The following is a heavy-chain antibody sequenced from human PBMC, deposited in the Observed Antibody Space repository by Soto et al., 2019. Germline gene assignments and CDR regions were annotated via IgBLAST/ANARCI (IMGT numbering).Heavy chain of an antibody. CDR2: ISSSSSTI. CDR1: GFTFSSYS. CDR3: AKDPRGTVYWYFDL. D-gene: IGHD3-10*01. Sequence: EVQLVESGGGLVQPGGSLRLSCADSGFTFSSYSMNWVRQAPGKGLEWVSYISSSSSTIYYADSVKGRFTISRDNAKNSLYLQMNSLRAEDTAVYCYAKDPRGTVYWYFDLWGRGTLVTVSS. J-gene: IGHJ2*01. V-gene: IGHV3-48*01.